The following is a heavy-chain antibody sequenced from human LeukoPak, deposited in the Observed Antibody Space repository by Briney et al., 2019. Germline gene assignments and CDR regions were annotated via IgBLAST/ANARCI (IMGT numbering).Heavy chain of an antibody. Sequence: KPGGSLRLSCAASGFTFSSYSMNWVRQAPGKGLEWVSSISSSSSYIYYADSVKGRFTISRDNAKNSLYLQMNSLRAEDTAVYYCAGDPNDSPAPIDAFDIWGQGTMVTVSS. CDR2: ISSSSSYI. CDR3: AGDPNDSPAPIDAFDI. CDR1: GFTFSSYS. J-gene: IGHJ3*02. V-gene: IGHV3-21*01. D-gene: IGHD3-22*01.